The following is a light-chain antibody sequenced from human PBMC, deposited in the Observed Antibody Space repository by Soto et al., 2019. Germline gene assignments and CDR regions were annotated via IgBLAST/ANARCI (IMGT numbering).Light chain of an antibody. CDR2: DVS. Sequence: QSALTQPRSVSGSPGQSVTISCTGTSSDVGGYNYVSWYQQYPGKAPKLMIYDVSRRPSGVPDRFSGSKSGNTASLTISGLQAEDEADYYCCSYAGTYTWLFGGGTKLTVL. CDR3: CSYAGTYTWL. CDR1: SSDVGGYNY. J-gene: IGLJ2*01. V-gene: IGLV2-11*01.